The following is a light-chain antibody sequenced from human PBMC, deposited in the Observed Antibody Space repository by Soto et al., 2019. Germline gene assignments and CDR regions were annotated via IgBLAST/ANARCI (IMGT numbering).Light chain of an antibody. CDR3: CSYAGSYTWV. CDR2: DVS. V-gene: IGLV2-11*01. Sequence: QSALTQPRSVSGSPGQSVTISCTGTSSDIGAYNYVSWYQHHPGKAPKFMIFDVSRRPSGVPDRFSGSKSGNAASLTISELQAEDEADYYCCSYAGSYTWVFGGGTKVTVL. J-gene: IGLJ3*02. CDR1: SSDIGAYNY.